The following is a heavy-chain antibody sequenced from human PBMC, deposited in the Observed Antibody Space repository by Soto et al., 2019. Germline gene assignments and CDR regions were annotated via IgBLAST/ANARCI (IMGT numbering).Heavy chain of an antibody. Sequence: PGGSLRLSCAASGFTFDDYAMHWVRQAPGKGLEWVSGISWNSGSIGYADSVKGRFTISRDNAKNSLYLQMNSLRAEDTALYYCAKDLWQQLSYYDAFDIWGQGTMVTVSS. D-gene: IGHD6-13*01. CDR1: GFTFDDYA. J-gene: IGHJ3*02. CDR2: ISWNSGSI. CDR3: AKDLWQQLSYYDAFDI. V-gene: IGHV3-9*01.